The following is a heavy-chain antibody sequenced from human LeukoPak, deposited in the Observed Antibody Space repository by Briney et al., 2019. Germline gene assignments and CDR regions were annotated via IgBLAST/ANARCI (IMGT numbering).Heavy chain of an antibody. CDR2: IRFDGSNK. D-gene: IGHD3-22*01. CDR1: GFTFSTYA. Sequence: QAGGSLRLSCAASGFTFSTYAMHWVRQAPGKGLEWVAFIRFDGSNKYYADSVKGRFTISRDNSKNTLYLQMNSLRAEDTAVYYCARIDSRATTEHAFDIWGQGTMVTVSS. V-gene: IGHV3-30*02. CDR3: ARIDSRATTEHAFDI. J-gene: IGHJ3*02.